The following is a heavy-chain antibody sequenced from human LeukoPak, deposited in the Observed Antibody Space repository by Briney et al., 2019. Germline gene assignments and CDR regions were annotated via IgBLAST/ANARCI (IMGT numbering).Heavy chain of an antibody. V-gene: IGHV1-2*04. CDR1: GYTFTGYY. Sequence: ASVKVSCKASGYTFTGYYMHWVRQAPGQGLEWMGWINPNSGGTNYAQKFQGWVTMTRDTSISTAYMELSRLRSDDTAVYYCARGKLGYYYYHMDAWGKGTTVTVSS. CDR2: INPNSGGT. CDR3: ARGKLGYYYYHMDA. J-gene: IGHJ6*03. D-gene: IGHD3-3*02.